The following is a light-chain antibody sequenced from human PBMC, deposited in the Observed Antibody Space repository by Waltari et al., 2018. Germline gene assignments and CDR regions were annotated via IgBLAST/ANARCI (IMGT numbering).Light chain of an antibody. CDR1: SSDVGSFNL. V-gene: IGLV2-23*02. J-gene: IGLJ2*01. Sequence: QSALTQPASVSGSPGQSITISCTGTSSDVGSFNLVSWYQQHPNKAPKLMIYQVSKRPSGLSNRFSGCKSGNTASLTISGLQAEDEAEYYCCSYGGSSTFVIFGGGTKLTVL. CDR2: QVS. CDR3: CSYGGSSTFVI.